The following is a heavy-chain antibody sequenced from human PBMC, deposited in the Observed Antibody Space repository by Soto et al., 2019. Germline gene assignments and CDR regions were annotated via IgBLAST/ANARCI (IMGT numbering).Heavy chain of an antibody. V-gene: IGHV2-5*02. CDR3: AHRRRYYDSSGYYSCFDY. CDR2: IYWDDDK. J-gene: IGHJ4*02. D-gene: IGHD3-22*01. Sequence: VSGPTLVNPTQTLTLTCTFSGFSLSTSGVGVGWIRQPPGKALEWLALIYWDDDKRYSPSLKSRLTITKDTSKNQVVLTMTNTDPVDTATYYCAHRRRYYDSSGYYSCFDYWGQGTLVTVSS. CDR1: GFSLSTSGVG.